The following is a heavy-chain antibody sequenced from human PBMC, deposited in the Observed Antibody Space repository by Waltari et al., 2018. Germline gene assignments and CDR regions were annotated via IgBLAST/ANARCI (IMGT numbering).Heavy chain of an antibody. CDR2: IYPGDSDT. V-gene: IGHV5-51*01. CDR1: GGTFSSYA. Sequence: VQLVQSGAEVKKPGSSVKVSCKASGGTFSSYAISWVRQLPGKGLEWMGIIYPGDSDTRYSPSFQGQVTISADKSISTAYLQWSSLKASDTAMYYCARGPNGSSWLNDAFDIWGQGTMVTVSS. D-gene: IGHD6-13*01. J-gene: IGHJ3*02. CDR3: ARGPNGSSWLNDAFDI.